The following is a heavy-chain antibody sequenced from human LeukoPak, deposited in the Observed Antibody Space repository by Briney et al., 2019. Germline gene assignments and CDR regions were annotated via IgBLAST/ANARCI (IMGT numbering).Heavy chain of an antibody. CDR3: ARVLGSSWLDY. V-gene: IGHV3-48*03. D-gene: IGHD6-13*01. J-gene: IGHJ4*02. CDR2: ISSSGSTI. CDR1: GFTFSSYE. Sequence: AGGSLRLSCAASGFTFSSYEMNWVRQAPGKGLEGVSYISSSGSTIYYADSVKGRFTISRDNAKNSLYLQMNSLRAEDTAVYYCARVLGSSWLDYWGQGTLVTVSS.